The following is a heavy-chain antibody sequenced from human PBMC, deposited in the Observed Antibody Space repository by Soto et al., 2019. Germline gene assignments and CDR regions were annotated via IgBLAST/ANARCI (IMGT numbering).Heavy chain of an antibody. D-gene: IGHD5-18*01. V-gene: IGHV3-33*01. CDR3: ARDCEGYSYGSPISG. CDR1: GFTFSSYG. J-gene: IGHJ4*02. CDR2: IWYDGSNK. Sequence: PGGSLRLSCAASGFTFSSYGRHWVRQAPGKGLEWVAVIWYDGSNKYYADSVKGRFTISRDNSKNTLYLQMNSLRAEDTAVYYCARDCEGYSYGSPISGWGQGTLVTVSS.